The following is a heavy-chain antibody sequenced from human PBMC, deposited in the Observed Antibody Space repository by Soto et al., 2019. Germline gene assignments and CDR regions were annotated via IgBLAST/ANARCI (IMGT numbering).Heavy chain of an antibody. CDR2: TYYSGNT. Sequence: QVQLQESGPGLVKPSQTLSLTCTVSGGSISSGDYYWSWIRQPPGKGLEWIGYTYYSGNTYYNSSLTSRLTISVDTSKNQFSLKLTSVTAADTAVYYCARDLGRAYFDYWGKGTLVTVSS. J-gene: IGHJ4*02. CDR3: ARDLGRAYFDY. V-gene: IGHV4-30-4*01. CDR1: GGSISSGDYY.